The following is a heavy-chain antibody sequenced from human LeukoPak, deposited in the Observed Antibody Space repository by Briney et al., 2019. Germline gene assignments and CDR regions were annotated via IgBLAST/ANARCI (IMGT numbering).Heavy chain of an antibody. CDR1: GGSFSGYY. V-gene: IGHV4-34*01. J-gene: IGHJ4*02. CDR3: ARHKGVAVAD. CDR2: IKHSGST. Sequence: SETLSLTCAVYGGSFSGYYWSWIRQPPGRGVEWIGEIKHSGSTNYNASRKSRVNISVDTSKHQFSLKLSSVTAADTAVYYCARHKGVAVADWGQGSLVTVSS. D-gene: IGHD6-13*01.